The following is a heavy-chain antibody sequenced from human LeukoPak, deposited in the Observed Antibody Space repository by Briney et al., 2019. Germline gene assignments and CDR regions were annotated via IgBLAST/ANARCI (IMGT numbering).Heavy chain of an antibody. J-gene: IGHJ6*03. CDR3: AKVTRDYYMDV. Sequence: GGSLRLSCAASGFTFSTYCMYWVRQAPGKGLVWVSRIKSDGSSTTYADSVKGRFTISRDNAKNTLYLQMNSLRAEDTAVYYCAKVTRDYYMDVWGKGTTVTVSS. CDR2: IKSDGSST. V-gene: IGHV3-74*01. CDR1: GFTFSTYC.